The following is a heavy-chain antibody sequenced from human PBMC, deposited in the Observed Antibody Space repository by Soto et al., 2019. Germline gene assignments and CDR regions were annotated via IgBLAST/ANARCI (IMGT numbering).Heavy chain of an antibody. J-gene: IGHJ4*02. CDR2: INAGNGNT. CDR1: GYTFTSYA. D-gene: IGHD6-19*01. Sequence: QVQLVQSGAEVKKPGASVKVSCKASGYTFTSYAMHWVRQAPGQRLEWMGWINAGNGNTKYSQKFQGRVTITRDTSASTAYMELSSLRSEDTAVYYCASPLPSSGWYNFDYWGQGTLVTVSS. V-gene: IGHV1-3*01. CDR3: ASPLPSSGWYNFDY.